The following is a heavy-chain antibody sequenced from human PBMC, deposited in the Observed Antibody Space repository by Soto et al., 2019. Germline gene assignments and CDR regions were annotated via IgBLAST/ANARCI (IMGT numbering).Heavy chain of an antibody. J-gene: IGHJ4*02. D-gene: IGHD3-10*01. CDR1: GYTFTSYY. CDR2: INPSGGST. CDR3: AREGYGSGDDY. Sequence: ASVKGSCKASGYTFTSYYMHWLRQAPGQGLEWMGIINPSGGSTSYAQKFQGRVTMTRDTSTSTVYMELSSLRSEDTAVYYCAREGYGSGDDYWGQGTLVTVSS. V-gene: IGHV1-46*01.